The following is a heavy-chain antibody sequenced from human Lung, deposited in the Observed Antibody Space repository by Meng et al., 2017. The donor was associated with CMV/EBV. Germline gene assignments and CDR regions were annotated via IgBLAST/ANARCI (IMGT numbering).Heavy chain of an antibody. D-gene: IGHD3-10*01. Sequence: ESXKISXEASGFNFSTYGLNWVRQAPGKGLEWVAFISRSTHYIYYADSVKARFTISRDTAKNSVYLQMNSLRAEDTAVYYCARDDGSGNVYDFYYGMDVWGQGXTVTVSS. J-gene: IGHJ6*02. CDR2: ISRSTHYI. V-gene: IGHV3-21*01. CDR1: GFNFSTYG. CDR3: ARDDGSGNVYDFYYGMDV.